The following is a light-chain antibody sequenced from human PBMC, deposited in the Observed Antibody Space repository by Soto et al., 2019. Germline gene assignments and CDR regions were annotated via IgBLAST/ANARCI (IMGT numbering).Light chain of an antibody. J-gene: IGKJ4*01. Sequence: DIQMTQSPSSLYASIGDIITITCRASQSISTYLNWYQQKPGKAPKLLIYGASTLQNGVPSRFSGGGSATDSTLTISGLQPEDFATYSCQQIISTPPLTFGGGTKVEMK. CDR2: GAS. CDR3: QQIISTPPLT. V-gene: IGKV1-39*01. CDR1: QSISTY.